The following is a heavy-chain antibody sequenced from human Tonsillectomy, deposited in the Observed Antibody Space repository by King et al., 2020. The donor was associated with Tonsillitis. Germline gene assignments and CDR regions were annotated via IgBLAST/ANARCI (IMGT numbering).Heavy chain of an antibody. Sequence: QLQESGPGLVKPSETLSLTCTVSGGSISSSSYYWGWIRQPPGKGLEWIGSIYYSGSTYYNPSLKSRVTISVDTSKNQFSLKLSSVTAADTAVYYGAGLVVVAATSWFDPWGQGTLVTVSS. CDR2: IYYSGST. J-gene: IGHJ5*02. V-gene: IGHV4-39*07. D-gene: IGHD2-15*01. CDR1: GGSISSSSYY. CDR3: AGLVVVAATSWFDP.